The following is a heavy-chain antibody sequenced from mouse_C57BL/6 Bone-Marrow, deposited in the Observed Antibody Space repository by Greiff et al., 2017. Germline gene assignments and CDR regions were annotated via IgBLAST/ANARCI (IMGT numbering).Heavy chain of an antibody. CDR1: GYTFTSYW. Sequence: QVQLQQPGAELVKPGASVKMSCKASGYTFTSYWITWVKQRPGQGLEWIGDIYPGSGSTNYHEKFKSKATLTVDTSSSTAFLQLSILTSEDSAVYYCARPYYSNYWYFDFWGTGTTVTVSS. CDR3: ARPYYSNYWYFDF. CDR2: IYPGSGST. V-gene: IGHV1-55*01. D-gene: IGHD2-5*01. J-gene: IGHJ1*03.